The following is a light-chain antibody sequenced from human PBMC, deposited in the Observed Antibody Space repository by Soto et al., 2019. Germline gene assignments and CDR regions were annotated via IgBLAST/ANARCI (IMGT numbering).Light chain of an antibody. V-gene: IGLV1-40*01. J-gene: IGLJ1*01. CDR1: SSNIGAGYE. Sequence: QPVLTQPPSVSEAPGQRVTISCTGSSSNIGAGYEAHWYQQVPGTAPKLLIYENNNRPSGVPDRFSGSKSGTSASLAITGLPAEDEAEYDCQSYDSSLSGYVFGTGTKLTVL. CDR2: ENN. CDR3: QSYDSSLSGYV.